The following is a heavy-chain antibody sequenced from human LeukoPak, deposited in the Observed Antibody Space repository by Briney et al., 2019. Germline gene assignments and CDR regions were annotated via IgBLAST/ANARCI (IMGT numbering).Heavy chain of an antibody. D-gene: IGHD1-14*01. CDR1: GFTFISYE. J-gene: IGHJ4*02. CDR2: ISSSGDTT. CDR3: ARPDH. V-gene: IGHV3-48*03. Sequence: PGGSLRLSCAASGFTFISYEMSWVRQAPGKGLEWISYISSSGDTTYYADSVKGRFTIFRDNSKNSVYLQMSSLRAEDTATYYCARPDHWGRGTLVTVSS.